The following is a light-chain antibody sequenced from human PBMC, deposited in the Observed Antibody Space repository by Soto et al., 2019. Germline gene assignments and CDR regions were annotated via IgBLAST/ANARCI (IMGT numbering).Light chain of an antibody. J-gene: IGKJ2*01. V-gene: IGKV1-39*01. CDR3: QQSFSVPLFT. CDR2: AAS. CDR1: QNINTF. Sequence: DIQMTQSPSSLSASVGDRVTITCRSSQNINTFLNWYQQKPGKAPKLLISAASTWQNDVPPRFSGSGSGIDFTLTINSLEPEDFATYYCQQSFSVPLFTFGLGTKLEVK.